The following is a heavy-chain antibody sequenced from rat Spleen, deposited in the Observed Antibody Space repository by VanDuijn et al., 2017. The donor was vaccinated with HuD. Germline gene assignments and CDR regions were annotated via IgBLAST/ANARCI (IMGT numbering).Heavy chain of an antibody. J-gene: IGHJ2*01. CDR1: GFSLISSS. D-gene: IGHD1-1*01. CDR3: TRIFDNTYYGFDY. V-gene: IGHV2-15*01. CDR2: IWSGGST. Sequence: QVQLKESGPGLVQPSQTLSLTCTVSGFSLISSSVSWIRQPPGKGLEWVGAIWSGGSTDYNSALKSRLSISRDTSTSQVFLKMNNLQTEDTAIYFCTRIFDNTYYGFDYWGQGVMVTVSS.